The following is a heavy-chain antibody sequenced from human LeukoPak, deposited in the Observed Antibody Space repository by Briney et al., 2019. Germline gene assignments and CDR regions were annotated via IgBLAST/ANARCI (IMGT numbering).Heavy chain of an antibody. J-gene: IGHJ1*01. CDR2: ISYDGSNK. D-gene: IGHD6-19*01. CDR1: GFTFSSYA. CDR3: ARLHSSGWPEYFQH. V-gene: IGHV3-30*07. Sequence: PGRSLRLSCAASGFTFSSYAMHWVRQAPGKGLEWVAVISYDGSNKYYADSVKGRFTISRDNARNSLYLQMNSLRAEDTAVYYCARLHSSGWPEYFQHWGQGTLVTVSS.